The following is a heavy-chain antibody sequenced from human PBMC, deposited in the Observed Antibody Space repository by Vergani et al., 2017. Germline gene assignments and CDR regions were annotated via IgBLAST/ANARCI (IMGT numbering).Heavy chain of an antibody. V-gene: IGHV3-30*02. Sequence: QVQLVESGGGVVQPGGSLSLSCAASGFTFSSYSMHWVRQAPGKGLEWVAFIRYDGSNKYYADSVKGRFTISRDNSKNTLYLQMNSLRAEDTAVYYCAKDGPSSGWYLRKDYYYYGMDVWGQGTTVTVSS. D-gene: IGHD6-19*01. J-gene: IGHJ6*02. CDR3: AKDGPSSGWYLRKDYYYYGMDV. CDR2: IRYDGSNK. CDR1: GFTFSSYS.